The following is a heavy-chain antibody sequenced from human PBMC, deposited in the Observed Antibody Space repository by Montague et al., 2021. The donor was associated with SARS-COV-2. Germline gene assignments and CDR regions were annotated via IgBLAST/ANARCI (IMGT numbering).Heavy chain of an antibody. Sequence: SETLSLTCTVSSCSFTTYYWSWIRQSPGGGLEWIGYIYYSANTNYNPSLNSRVTMSLSTSRSQFSLSLSSVTAADSAVYYCARPRGGNYYFSFDPWGQGTLVSVSS. CDR3: ARPRGGNYYFSFDP. D-gene: IGHD3-10*01. CDR1: SCSFTTYY. J-gene: IGHJ5*02. CDR2: IYYSANT. V-gene: IGHV4-59*12.